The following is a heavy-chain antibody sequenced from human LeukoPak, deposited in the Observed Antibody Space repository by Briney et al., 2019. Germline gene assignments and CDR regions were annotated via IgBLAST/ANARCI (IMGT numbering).Heavy chain of an antibody. CDR3: ARGPRHYFGAGSAPLDFDY. Sequence: GASVNVSCKASDCTFTMYGVHWMRQAPGQGHEWMGWISIYNANRIYAEKLQGRVTMTTDTSTDTAYMELRSLRSDDTAVYYCARGPRHYFGAGSAPLDFDYWGQGTLVTVSS. CDR2: ISIYNANR. D-gene: IGHD3-10*01. CDR1: DCTFTMYG. V-gene: IGHV1-18*01. J-gene: IGHJ4*02.